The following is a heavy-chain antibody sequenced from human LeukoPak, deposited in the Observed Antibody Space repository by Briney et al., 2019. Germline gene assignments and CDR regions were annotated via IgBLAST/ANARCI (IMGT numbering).Heavy chain of an antibody. Sequence: ASVKVSCKASGYTFTGYYIHWVRQAPGQGLEWMGWINPNSGATNYAQKFQGWVTMTRDTSISTAYMELSRLRSDDTAMYYCASVIAAAGTRNWYFDLWGRGTLVTVSS. CDR2: INPNSGAT. J-gene: IGHJ2*01. V-gene: IGHV1-2*04. CDR1: GYTFTGYY. CDR3: ASVIAAAGTRNWYFDL. D-gene: IGHD6-13*01.